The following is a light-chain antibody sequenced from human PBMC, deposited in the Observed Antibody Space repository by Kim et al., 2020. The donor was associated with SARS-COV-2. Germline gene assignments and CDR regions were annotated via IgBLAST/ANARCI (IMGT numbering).Light chain of an antibody. Sequence: QSITISCTGTSSDVGGYNFVSWYQQQPGKAPKFLIYDVTERPSGVSNRFSGSKSGNTASLTISGLQPEDEADYYCSSYTSSYTFVFGTGTKVTVL. CDR3: SSYTSSYTFV. V-gene: IGLV2-14*04. CDR2: DVT. CDR1: SSDVGGYNF. J-gene: IGLJ1*01.